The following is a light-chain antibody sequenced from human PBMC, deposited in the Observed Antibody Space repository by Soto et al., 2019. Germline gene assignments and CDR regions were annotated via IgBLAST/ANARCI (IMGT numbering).Light chain of an antibody. CDR3: QQYGSSGT. J-gene: IGKJ1*01. V-gene: IGKV3-20*01. CDR1: QSVSSY. CDR2: GAS. Sequence: EVVLTQSPATLSFSPGERATLCFRASQSVSSYLAWYQQKPGQPPRLLIYGASSRATGIPDRFSGSGSGTDFTLTISRLEPEDFAVYYCQQYGSSGTFGQGTKVDIK.